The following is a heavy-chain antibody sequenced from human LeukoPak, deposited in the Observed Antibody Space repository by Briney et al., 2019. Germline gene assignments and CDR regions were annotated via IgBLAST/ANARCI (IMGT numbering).Heavy chain of an antibody. Sequence: ASVKVSCKASGYTFTSHGISWVRQAPGQGLEWMGWISAYNGNTNYAQKLQGRVTMTTDTSTSTAYMELSSLRSEDTAVYYCAGGRTDIVVVPATLRNYYFDYWGQGTLVTVSS. CDR1: GYTFTSHG. CDR3: AGGRTDIVVVPATLRNYYFDY. V-gene: IGHV1-18*01. J-gene: IGHJ4*02. CDR2: ISAYNGNT. D-gene: IGHD2-2*01.